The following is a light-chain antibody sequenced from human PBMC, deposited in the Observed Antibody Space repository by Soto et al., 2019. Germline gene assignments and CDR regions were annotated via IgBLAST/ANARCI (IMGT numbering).Light chain of an antibody. V-gene: IGKV1-13*02. CDR1: QGIGSA. CDR3: QQFNV. J-gene: IGKJ4*01. Sequence: AIQLTQSPSSLSASVGDRVTITCRASQGIGSALAWYQQKPGKAPKLLIYDASSLESGVPSRFSGSGSGTYFTLTISSLQPEDFATYYCQQFNVFGGGTKVDTK. CDR2: DAS.